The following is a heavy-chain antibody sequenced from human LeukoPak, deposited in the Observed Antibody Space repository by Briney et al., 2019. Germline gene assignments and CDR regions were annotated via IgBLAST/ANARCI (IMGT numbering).Heavy chain of an antibody. Sequence: RGSLRLSCAASGFTFSTYGLSWVRQAPGKGLECVSSISGSGGTTYYTDSVKGRFTISRDNSKNTLSLQMNSLRAEDTAIYYCARDLGSGWENKYFHHWGQGTLVSVSS. V-gene: IGHV3-23*01. CDR2: ISGSGGTT. CDR1: GFTFSTYG. CDR3: ARDLGSGWENKYFHH. D-gene: IGHD6-19*01. J-gene: IGHJ1*01.